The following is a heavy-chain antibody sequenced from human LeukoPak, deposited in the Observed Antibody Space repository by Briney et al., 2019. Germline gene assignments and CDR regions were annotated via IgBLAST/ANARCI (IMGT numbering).Heavy chain of an antibody. CDR3: ARDGYYYDSSGYYEKMYYFDY. Sequence: PSESLSLTCTVSGGSISSYYWSWIRQPVGKGLEWIGRIHTSGSTNYNPSLKSRVTMSVDTSKNQFSLKLSSVTAADTAVYYCARDGYYYDSSGYYEKMYYFDYWGQGTLVTVSS. V-gene: IGHV4-4*07. CDR1: GGSISSYY. D-gene: IGHD3-22*01. J-gene: IGHJ4*02. CDR2: IHTSGST.